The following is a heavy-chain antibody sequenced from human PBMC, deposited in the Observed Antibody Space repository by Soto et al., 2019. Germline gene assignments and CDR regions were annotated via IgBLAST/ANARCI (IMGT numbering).Heavy chain of an antibody. CDR2: INHGGGT. J-gene: IGHJ4*02. CDR3: ARVIGDAYSNGTGRDL. CDR1: GGSLTGYY. V-gene: IGHV4-34*01. D-gene: IGHD5-18*01. Sequence: VHLQQWGGRLLKPSETLSLTCAVSGGSLTGYYWSWIRQTPGKGLQWIGEINHGGGTGYNPSLKSRVTMSVDTSRNQFSLTLTSVTAADTGVYYCARVIGDAYSNGTGRDLWGPGSLVSVSA.